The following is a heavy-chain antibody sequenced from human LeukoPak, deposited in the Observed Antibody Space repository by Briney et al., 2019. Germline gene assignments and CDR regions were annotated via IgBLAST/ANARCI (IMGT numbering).Heavy chain of an antibody. V-gene: IGHV1-2*02. J-gene: IGHJ4*02. D-gene: IGHD6-13*01. Sequence: ASVKVSCKASGYTFTGYYMHWVRQAPGQGLEWMGWINPNSGGTNYAQKFQGRVTMTRDTSISTAYMELSRLRSHDTAVYYCARAVSRLQQLVLDYWGQGTLVTVSS. CDR1: GYTFTGYY. CDR3: ARAVSRLQQLVLDY. CDR2: INPNSGGT.